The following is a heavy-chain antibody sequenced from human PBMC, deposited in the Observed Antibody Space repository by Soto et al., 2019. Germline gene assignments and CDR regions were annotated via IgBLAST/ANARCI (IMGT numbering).Heavy chain of an antibody. V-gene: IGHV1-3*01. CDR1: GYTFTSYA. CDR2: INAGNGNT. D-gene: IGHD1-7*01. J-gene: IGHJ5*02. Sequence: ASVKVSCKASGYTFTSYAMHWVRQAPGQRLEWMGWINAGNGNTKYSQKFQGRVTITRDTSASTAYMELSSLRSEDTAVYYCARVITGTTNVYNWFDPWGQGTLVTVSS. CDR3: ARVITGTTNVYNWFDP.